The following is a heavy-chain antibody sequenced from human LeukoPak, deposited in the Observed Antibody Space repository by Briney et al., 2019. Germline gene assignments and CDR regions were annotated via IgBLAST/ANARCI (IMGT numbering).Heavy chain of an antibody. Sequence: PSETLSLTCTVSGDSISSHYWSWIRQPPGKGLEWIGYIYYSGSTNYNPSLKSRVTISVDTSKNQFSLKLSSVTAADTAVYYCARVGYDSSGYYLDYWGQGTLVTVSS. J-gene: IGHJ4*02. V-gene: IGHV4-59*11. CDR2: IYYSGST. CDR3: ARVGYDSSGYYLDY. CDR1: GDSISSHY. D-gene: IGHD3-22*01.